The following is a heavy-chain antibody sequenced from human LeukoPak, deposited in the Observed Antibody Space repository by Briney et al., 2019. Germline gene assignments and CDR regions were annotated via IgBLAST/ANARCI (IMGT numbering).Heavy chain of an antibody. Sequence: ASVKVSCKASGHTFTNYGITWVRQAPGQGLEWMGWISAYNGNTNYAQKFQGRVTMTTDTSTNTVYMELRSLRSDDTAVYYCARLVVVAATLRYYFDYWGQGTLVTVSS. D-gene: IGHD2-15*01. V-gene: IGHV1-18*01. J-gene: IGHJ4*02. CDR2: ISAYNGNT. CDR1: GHTFTNYG. CDR3: ARLVVVAATLRYYFDY.